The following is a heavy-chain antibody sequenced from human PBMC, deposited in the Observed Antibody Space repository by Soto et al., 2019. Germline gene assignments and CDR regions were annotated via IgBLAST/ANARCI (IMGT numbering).Heavy chain of an antibody. D-gene: IGHD2-8*01. Sequence: SETLSLTCTVSGGSISSGGYYWSWIRQHPGKGLEWIGYIYYSGSTYYNPSLKSRVTISVDTSKNQFSLKLSSVTAADTAVYYCARESFKGVPYYWGQGTLVTVSS. CDR2: IYYSGST. CDR3: ARESFKGVPYY. CDR1: GGSISSGGYY. J-gene: IGHJ4*02. V-gene: IGHV4-31*03.